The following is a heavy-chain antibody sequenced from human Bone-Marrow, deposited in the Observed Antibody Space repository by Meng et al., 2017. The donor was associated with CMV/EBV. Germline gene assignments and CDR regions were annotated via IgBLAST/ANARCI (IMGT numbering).Heavy chain of an antibody. Sequence: GGCLRLSCKCAGYRFTSYWIGWVRPMPGKGLEWMGIIYPGDSDTRYSPSFQGQVTISADKSISTAYLQWSSLKASDTAMYYCARHSVGYGYHLLGTGSLGGMDVWGQGTTVTVSS. D-gene: IGHD2-2*01. CDR2: IYPGDSDT. J-gene: IGHJ6*02. CDR3: ARHSVGYGYHLLGTGSLGGMDV. V-gene: IGHV5-51*01. CDR1: GYRFTSYW.